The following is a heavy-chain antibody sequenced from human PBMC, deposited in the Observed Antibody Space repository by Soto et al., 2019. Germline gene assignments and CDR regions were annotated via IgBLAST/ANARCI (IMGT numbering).Heavy chain of an antibody. CDR3: ARFLVVVPAANDAFDI. V-gene: IGHV5-51*01. Sequence: PGESLKISCKGSGYSFTSYWIVWVRQMPGKGLEWMGIIYPGDSDARYSPSFQGQVTISADKSISTAYPQWSSLKASDTAMYYCARFLVVVPAANDAFDIWGQGTMVTVSS. D-gene: IGHD2-2*01. J-gene: IGHJ3*02. CDR2: IYPGDSDA. CDR1: GYSFTSYW.